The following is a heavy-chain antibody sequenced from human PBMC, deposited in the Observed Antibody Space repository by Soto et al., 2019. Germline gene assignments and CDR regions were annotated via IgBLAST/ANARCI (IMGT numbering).Heavy chain of an antibody. CDR3: IRHFDVVYYDFWSGYYPPNRIYYYYYYYMDV. CDR2: IRSKANSYAT. J-gene: IGHJ6*03. CDR1: GFTFSGSA. Sequence: GGSLRLSCAASGFTFSGSAMHWVRQASGKGLEWVGRIRSKANSYATAYAASVKGRFTISRDDSKNTAYLQMNSLKTEDTAVYYCIRHFDVVYYDFWSGYYPPNRIYYYYYYYMDVWGKGTTVTVSS. V-gene: IGHV3-73*01. D-gene: IGHD3-3*01.